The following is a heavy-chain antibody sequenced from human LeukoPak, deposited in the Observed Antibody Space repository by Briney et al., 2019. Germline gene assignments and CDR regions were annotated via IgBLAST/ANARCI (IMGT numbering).Heavy chain of an antibody. D-gene: IGHD3-22*01. CDR2: ISSSSSYI. CDR3: ARAAYYYDTYDAFDI. Sequence: GGCLRFSCAASGFTFSSYSLNWVRPAPGKGLGWGSSISSSSSYIYYADSVKGRFTISRDNANNSLYLQMNSLRAEDTAVYYCARAAYYYDTYDAFDIWGQGTMVTVSS. J-gene: IGHJ3*02. CDR1: GFTFSSYS. V-gene: IGHV3-21*01.